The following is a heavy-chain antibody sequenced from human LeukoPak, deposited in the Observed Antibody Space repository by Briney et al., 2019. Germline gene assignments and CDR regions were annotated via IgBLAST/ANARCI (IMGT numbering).Heavy chain of an antibody. CDR2: IRYDGINK. D-gene: IGHD3-22*01. V-gene: IGHV3-30*02. CDR1: GFTFSTHG. J-gene: IGHJ3*02. CDR3: ARDHYDSSGYYYEGDAFDI. Sequence: GGSLRLSCAASGFTFSTHGMHWVRQAPGKGLEWVAFIRYDGINKYYADSVKGRFTISRDSFKNTLYLQMNSLRPEDTAVYYCARDHYDSSGYYYEGDAFDIWGQGTMVTVSS.